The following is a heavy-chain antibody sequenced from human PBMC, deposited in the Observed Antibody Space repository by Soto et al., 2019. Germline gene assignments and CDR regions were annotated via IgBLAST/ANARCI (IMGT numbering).Heavy chain of an antibody. D-gene: IGHD2-15*01. V-gene: IGHV1-24*01. CDR2: FDPEGGET. CDR3: ATQYCSGGSCYVLC. Sequence: GASVKVSCKVSGYTLTELSMYLVRLAPGKGLEGTGGFDPEGGETIYPQKFQGRVTMTEDTSTDTAYMELSSLRSEDTAGYYWATQYCSGGSCYVLCWGQGTLVTVSS. CDR1: GYTLTELS. J-gene: IGHJ4*02.